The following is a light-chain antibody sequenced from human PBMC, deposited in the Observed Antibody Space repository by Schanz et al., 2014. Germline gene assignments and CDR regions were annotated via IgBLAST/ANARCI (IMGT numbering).Light chain of an antibody. CDR3: CSYAGSYTWV. CDR1: SSDVGGYNY. Sequence: QSALTQPASVSGSPGQSITISCTGTSSDVGGYNYVSWYQHHPGKVPKLMISEDIKRPSGVSNRFSGSKSGYTASLTVSGLQAEDEADYYCCSYAGSYTWVFGGGTKLTVL. CDR2: EDI. J-gene: IGLJ3*02. V-gene: IGLV2-14*01.